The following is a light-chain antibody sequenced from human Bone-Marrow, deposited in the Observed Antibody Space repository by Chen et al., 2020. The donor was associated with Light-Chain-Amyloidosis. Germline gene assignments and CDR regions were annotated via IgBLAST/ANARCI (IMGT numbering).Light chain of an antibody. Sequence: EIVLTQSPGTLSLSPGEGANLSCRASQTISSNYLTWYQQKFGQAPRLLIYGSSSRATGIPYRFTGSGSGTDFTLTRNRLEPEDFAMYYCQQYGTSPLTFGGGTKVEFK. J-gene: IGKJ4*01. CDR2: GSS. CDR1: QTISSNY. V-gene: IGKV3-20*01. CDR3: QQYGTSPLT.